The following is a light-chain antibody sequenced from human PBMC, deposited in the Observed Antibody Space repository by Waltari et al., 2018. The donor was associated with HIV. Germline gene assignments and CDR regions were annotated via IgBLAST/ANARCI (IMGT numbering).Light chain of an antibody. CDR3: QVWDNNNAV. CDR1: KLGDNN. CDR2: QDT. J-gene: IGLJ2*01. V-gene: IGLV3-1*01. Sequence: SYELTQPPSMSVSPGQTAIIACSGDKLGDNNVCWYQQRPGQSPVMVMYQDTERPSGVPERFSGSISGDTASLTISGTQPLDEADYYCQVWDNNNAVFGGGTKLTVL.